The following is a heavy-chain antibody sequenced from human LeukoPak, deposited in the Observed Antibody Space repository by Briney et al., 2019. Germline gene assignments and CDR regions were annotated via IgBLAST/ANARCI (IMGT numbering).Heavy chain of an antibody. D-gene: IGHD4-17*01. V-gene: IGHV3-30-3*01. Sequence: GGSLRLSCTASGFTFSSYAMHWVRQAPGKGLEWVAVISYDGSNKYYADSVKGRFTISRDNSKNTLYLQVNSLRAVDTAVYYCARNAPTNYGDLGYWGQGTLVTVSS. CDR2: ISYDGSNK. CDR1: GFTFSSYA. J-gene: IGHJ4*02. CDR3: ARNAPTNYGDLGY.